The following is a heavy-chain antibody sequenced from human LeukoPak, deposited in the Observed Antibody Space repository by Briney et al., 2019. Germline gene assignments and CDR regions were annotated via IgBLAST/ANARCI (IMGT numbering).Heavy chain of an antibody. V-gene: IGHV3-7*02. CDR3: AIWGTDQNY. J-gene: IGHJ4*02. CDR1: GLTLSNYW. Sequence: GGSLRLSCAVSGLTLSNYWMNWVRQAPGKGLEWVANINPDGGEERYVDSVKGRFVISRDNARNSLYLQMNSLRAEDTAVYYCAIWGTDQNYWGQGTLVTVSS. CDR2: INPDGGEE. D-gene: IGHD3-16*01.